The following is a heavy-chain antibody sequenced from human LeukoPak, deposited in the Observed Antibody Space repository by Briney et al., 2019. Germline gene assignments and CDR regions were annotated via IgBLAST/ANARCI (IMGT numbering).Heavy chain of an antibody. CDR1: GFTFRTYW. CDR3: GRDLGGRSGY. V-gene: IGHV3-74*01. CDR2: INEDGSIT. D-gene: IGHD1-26*01. Sequence: GGSLRLSCAVSGFTFRTYWMHWVRQVLGEGLVWVSRINEDGSITNYADSVKGRFSISRDNAKNTLYLQMNSLRAEDTAVYYCGRDLGGRSGYWGQGTLVTVSS. J-gene: IGHJ4*02.